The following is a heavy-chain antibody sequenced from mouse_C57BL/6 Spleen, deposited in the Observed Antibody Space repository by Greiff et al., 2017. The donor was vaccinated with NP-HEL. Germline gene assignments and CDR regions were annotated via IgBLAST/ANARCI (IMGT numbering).Heavy chain of an antibody. CDR1: GYAFSSYW. CDR3: AAPYYYGSEGFAY. Sequence: VQLQQSGAELVKPGASVKISCKASGYAFSSYWMNWVKQRPGKGLEWIGQIYPGDGDTNYNGKFKGKATLTADKSSSTAYMQLSSLTSEDSAVYFCAAPYYYGSEGFAYWGQGTLVTVSA. CDR2: IYPGDGDT. J-gene: IGHJ3*01. V-gene: IGHV1-80*01. D-gene: IGHD1-1*01.